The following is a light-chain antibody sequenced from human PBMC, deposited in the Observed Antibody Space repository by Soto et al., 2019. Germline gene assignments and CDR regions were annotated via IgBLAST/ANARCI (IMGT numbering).Light chain of an antibody. CDR3: QQYYSFPRT. CDR2: AAS. J-gene: IGKJ1*01. CDR1: QGIRND. V-gene: IGKV1-6*01. Sequence: AIQMTQSPSSLSASVGDRVTITCRASQGIRNDLGWYQQKPGKAPKLLIYAASSLQSGVPSRFSGSGSGTDFTLTISCLQSEDFATYYCQQYYSFPRTFGQGTKVAIK.